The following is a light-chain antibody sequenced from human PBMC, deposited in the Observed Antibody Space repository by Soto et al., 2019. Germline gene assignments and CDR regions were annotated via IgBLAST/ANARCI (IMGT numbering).Light chain of an antibody. V-gene: IGKV3-15*01. CDR1: LRDSSK. Sequence: IVMTQSPATMCVSXGDRATLLGRARLRDSSKLAWYQQTPGKAARLLXXGASTRATGIQARLSGSGSGKEFTLNISSLQSEDFAVYYCQQYNKWPPRTFGQGTKVDIK. CDR2: GAS. CDR3: QQYNKWPPRT. J-gene: IGKJ1*01.